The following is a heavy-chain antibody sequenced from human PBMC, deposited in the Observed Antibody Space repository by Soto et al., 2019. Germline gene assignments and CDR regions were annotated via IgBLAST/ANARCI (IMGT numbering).Heavy chain of an antibody. J-gene: IGHJ5*02. CDR1: GGSISSYY. V-gene: IGHV4-59*08. CDR3: AGQLGYCSGGSCYSLPYWFDP. CDR2: IYYSGST. D-gene: IGHD2-15*01. Sequence: PSETLSLTCPVSGGSISSYYLSWIRQPPGKGLEWIGYIYYSGSTNYNPSLKSRVTISVDTSKNQFSLKLSSVTAADTAVYYCAGQLGYCSGGSCYSLPYWFDPWGQGALVTVSS.